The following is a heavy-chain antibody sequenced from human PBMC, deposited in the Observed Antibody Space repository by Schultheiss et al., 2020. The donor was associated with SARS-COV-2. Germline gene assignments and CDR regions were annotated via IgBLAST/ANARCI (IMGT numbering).Heavy chain of an antibody. CDR1: GFTFSSYS. V-gene: IGHV3-21*01. J-gene: IGHJ3*02. Sequence: GGSLRLSCAASGFTFSSYSMNWVRQAPGKGLEWVSSISSSSSYIYYADSVKGRFTISRDNAKNSLYLQMNSLRAEDTAVYYCARDYSNSGYDSGGAFDIWGQGTMVTVSS. CDR2: ISSSSSYI. D-gene: IGHD5-12*01. CDR3: ARDYSNSGYDSGGAFDI.